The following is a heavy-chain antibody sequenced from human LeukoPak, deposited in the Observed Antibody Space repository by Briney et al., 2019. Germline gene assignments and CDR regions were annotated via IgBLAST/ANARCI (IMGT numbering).Heavy chain of an antibody. Sequence: GGSLRLSCAGFGFTFSNYAIHWVGQAPGKGLEWVAAISFDGSKSYYAESVKGRFSISRDNSRDTLYLQMSSLAVEDTAIYYCARSRIANDSSGYYFKFDYWGQGALVTVSS. CDR1: GFTFSNYA. J-gene: IGHJ4*02. CDR2: ISFDGSKS. CDR3: ARSRIANDSSGYYFKFDY. V-gene: IGHV3-30*15. D-gene: IGHD3-22*01.